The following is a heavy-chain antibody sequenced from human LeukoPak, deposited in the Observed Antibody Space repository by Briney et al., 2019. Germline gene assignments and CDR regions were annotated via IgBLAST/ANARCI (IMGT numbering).Heavy chain of an antibody. CDR1: GGSFSGYY. CDR2: INHSGST. J-gene: IGHJ5*02. V-gene: IGHV4-34*01. D-gene: IGHD2-2*01. Sequence: SETLSLTCAVYGGSFSGYYWSWIRQPPGKGLEWIGEINHSGSTNYNPSLKSRVTISVDTSKNQFSLKLSSVTAADTAVYYCARGLSSYIVVVPAAKWFDPWGQGTRVTVSS. CDR3: ARGLSSYIVVVPAAKWFDP.